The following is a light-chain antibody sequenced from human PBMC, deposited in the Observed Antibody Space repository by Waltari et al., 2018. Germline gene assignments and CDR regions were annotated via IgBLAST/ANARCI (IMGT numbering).Light chain of an antibody. CDR2: EVT. V-gene: IGLV2-23*02. J-gene: IGLJ1*01. CDR3: CSYAGSSTYYV. CDR1: SSDVGTYNR. Sequence: QSALTQPASVSGSPGQSITISCTGTSSDVGTYNRVSWYQQHPGKAPKLLIYEVTNRPSGVSHRFSGSKSGNTASLTISGLQAEDEADYYCCSYAGSSTYYVFGTGTKVTVL.